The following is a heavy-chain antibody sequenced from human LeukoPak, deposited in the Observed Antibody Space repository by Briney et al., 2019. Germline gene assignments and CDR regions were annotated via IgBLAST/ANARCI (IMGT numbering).Heavy chain of an antibody. CDR2: ISYDGGNK. CDR1: GFTFSSYG. D-gene: IGHD5-18*01. CDR3: AKDIGGQYNYGNAY. J-gene: IGHJ4*02. V-gene: IGHV3-30*18. Sequence: PGGSLRLSCAASGFTFSSYGMHWVRQAPGKGLEWVAVISYDGGNKYYADSVKGRFTISRDNSKNTLYLQMNSLRAEDTAVYYWAKDIGGQYNYGNAYWGQGTLVTVSS.